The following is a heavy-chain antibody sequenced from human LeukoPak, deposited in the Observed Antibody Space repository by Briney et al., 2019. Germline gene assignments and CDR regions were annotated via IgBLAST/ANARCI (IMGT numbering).Heavy chain of an antibody. V-gene: IGHV3-23*01. J-gene: IGHJ4*02. CDR1: GFTFSSYA. D-gene: IGHD3-3*01. Sequence: PGGSLRLSCAASGFTFSSYAMSWVRQAPGKGLEWVSAISGSGGSTYYADSVKGRFTISRDNFKNTLYLEMNSLRTEDTAVYYCTKDKRGYDRIFDYWGQGTLVTVSS. CDR2: ISGSGGST. CDR3: TKDKRGYDRIFDY.